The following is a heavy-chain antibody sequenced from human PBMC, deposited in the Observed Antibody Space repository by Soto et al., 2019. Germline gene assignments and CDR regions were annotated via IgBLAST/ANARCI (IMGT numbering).Heavy chain of an antibody. Sequence: LSLTCTVSGGSISSGDYYWSWIRQPPGKGLEWIGYIYYSGSTYYNPSLKSRVTMSVDTSKNQFSLKLSSVTAADTAVYYCARGTYYYDSSGYYHTYYFDYWGQGTLVTVSS. CDR1: GGSISSGDYY. V-gene: IGHV4-30-4*01. CDR3: ARGTYYYDSSGYYHTYYFDY. CDR2: IYYSGST. D-gene: IGHD3-22*01. J-gene: IGHJ4*02.